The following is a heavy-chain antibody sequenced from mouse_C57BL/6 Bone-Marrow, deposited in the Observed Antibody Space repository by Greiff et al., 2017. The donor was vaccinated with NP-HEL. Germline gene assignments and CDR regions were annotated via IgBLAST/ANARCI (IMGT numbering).Heavy chain of an antibody. Sequence: EVQGVESGAELVKPGASVKLSCTASGFNIKDYYMHWVKQRTEQGLEWIGRIDPEDGETKYAPKFQGKATITADTSSNTAYLQLSSLTSDDTAVYYCARDYGCFYYYDKDYWGQGTAVTVAS. CDR3: ARDYGCFYYYDKDY. CDR1: GFNIKDYY. V-gene: IGHV14-2*01. J-gene: IGHJ4*01. D-gene: IGHD1-1*01. CDR2: IDPEDGET.